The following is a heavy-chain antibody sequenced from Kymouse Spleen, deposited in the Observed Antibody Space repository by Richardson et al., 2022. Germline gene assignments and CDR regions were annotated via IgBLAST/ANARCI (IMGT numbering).Heavy chain of an antibody. V-gene: IGHV3-33*01. D-gene: IGHD2-2*02. CDR3: AREYCSSTSCYYGMDV. CDR2: IWYDGSNK. CDR1: GFTFSSYG. J-gene: IGHJ6*02. Sequence: QVQLVESGGGVVQPGRSLRLSCAASGFTFSSYGMHWVRQAPGKGLEWVAVIWYDGSNKYYADSVKGRFTISRDNSKNTLYLQMNSLRAEDTAVYYCAREYCSSTSCYYGMDVWGQGTTVTVSS.